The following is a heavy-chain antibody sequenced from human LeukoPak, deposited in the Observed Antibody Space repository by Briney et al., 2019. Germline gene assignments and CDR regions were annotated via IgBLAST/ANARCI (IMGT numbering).Heavy chain of an antibody. Sequence: ASVKVSCKASGYTFTSYDINWVRQATGQGLEWMGWMNPNSGNTGYAQKFQGRVTITRNTSISPAYMELSSLRSEDTAVYYCARVALDSGSYLIDYWGQGTLVTVSS. CDR1: GYTFTSYD. CDR2: MNPNSGNT. J-gene: IGHJ4*02. V-gene: IGHV1-8*03. D-gene: IGHD1-26*01. CDR3: ARVALDSGSYLIDY.